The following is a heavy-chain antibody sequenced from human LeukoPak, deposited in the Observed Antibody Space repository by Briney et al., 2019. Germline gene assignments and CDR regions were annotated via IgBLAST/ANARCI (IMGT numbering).Heavy chain of an antibody. CDR2: ITWNSGSV. J-gene: IGHJ3*02. CDR3: AKGLGVASLIVDALDM. D-gene: IGHD3/OR15-3a*01. Sequence: PGGSLRLSCAASGFTFHDYAMHWVRQVPGKGLEWVSGITWNSGSVLYTDSVRGRFTISRDNAKNSLYLQMNSLRPEDMAFYYCAKGLGVASLIVDALDMWGQGTMVTV. V-gene: IGHV3-9*03. CDR1: GFTFHDYA.